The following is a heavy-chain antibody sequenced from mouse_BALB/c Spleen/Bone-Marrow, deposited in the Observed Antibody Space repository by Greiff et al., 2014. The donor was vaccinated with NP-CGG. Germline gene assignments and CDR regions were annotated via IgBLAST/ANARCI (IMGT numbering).Heavy chain of an antibody. J-gene: IGHJ4*01. CDR1: GFTFTDYY. CDR2: IRHKANGFTT. V-gene: IGHV7-3*02. CDR3: TREGYGYAMDC. D-gene: IGHD2-14*01. Sequence: DVMLVESGGGLVQPGGSLRLSCATSGFTFTDYYMSWVRQPPGKALEWLGFIRHKANGFTTEYSASVKGRFTISRDNSQSILYLQMNTLRTKDSAAYYCTREGYGYAMDCWGQGTSVPVSS.